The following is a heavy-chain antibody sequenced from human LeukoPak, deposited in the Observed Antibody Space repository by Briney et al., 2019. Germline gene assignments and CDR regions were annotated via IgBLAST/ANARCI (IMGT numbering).Heavy chain of an antibody. Sequence: GGSLRLSCAASGFTFSSYSMNWVCQAPGKGLEWVSYISSSSSTIYYADSVKGRFTISRDNAKNSLYLQMNSLRAEDTAVYYCAKTRPLDSSSWSHGDYWGQGTLVTVSS. CDR1: GFTFSSYS. J-gene: IGHJ4*02. CDR3: AKTRPLDSSSWSHGDY. V-gene: IGHV3-48*01. D-gene: IGHD6-13*01. CDR2: ISSSSSTI.